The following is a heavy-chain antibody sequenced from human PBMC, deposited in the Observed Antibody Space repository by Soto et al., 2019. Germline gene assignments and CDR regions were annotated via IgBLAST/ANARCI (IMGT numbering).Heavy chain of an antibody. Sequence: EVQLVESGGGLVQPGGSLRLSCAASGFTFSSYWMSWVRQAPGKGLEWVANIKQDGSEKYYVDSVKGRFTISRDNAKNSLYLQMNSLRAEDTAVYYCASYKQWLAYYFDYWGQGTLVTVSS. CDR3: ASYKQWLAYYFDY. CDR1: GFTFSSYW. D-gene: IGHD6-19*01. CDR2: IKQDGSEK. J-gene: IGHJ4*02. V-gene: IGHV3-7*01.